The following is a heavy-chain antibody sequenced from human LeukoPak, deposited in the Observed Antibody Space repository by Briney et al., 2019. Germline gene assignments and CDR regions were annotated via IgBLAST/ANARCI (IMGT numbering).Heavy chain of an antibody. CDR2: MNPNSGNT. CDR3: ARNSGLADC. Sequence: ASVKVSCKASGHTFTNYDISWVRQATGQGLEWMGWMNPNSGNTGYAEKFQGRVTMTRDTSISTAYMELSSLRSDDTAVYYCARNSGLADCWGRGTLVTVSS. D-gene: IGHD5-12*01. CDR1: GHTFTNYD. J-gene: IGHJ4*02. V-gene: IGHV1-8*01.